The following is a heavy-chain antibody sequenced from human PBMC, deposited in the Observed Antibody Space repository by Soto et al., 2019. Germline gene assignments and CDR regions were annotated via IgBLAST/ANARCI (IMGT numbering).Heavy chain of an antibody. D-gene: IGHD2-2*01. Sequence: ASVKVSCKASGGTFSSYAISWVRQAPGQGLEWMGGIIPIFGTANYAQKFQGRVTITADESTSTAYMELSSLRSEDTAVYYCAKDWDIVVVPAAPPGGSSGWYPSNWFDPWGQGTLVTVSS. V-gene: IGHV1-69*13. CDR2: IIPIFGTA. CDR3: AKDWDIVVVPAAPPGGSSGWYPSNWFDP. J-gene: IGHJ5*02. CDR1: GGTFSSYA.